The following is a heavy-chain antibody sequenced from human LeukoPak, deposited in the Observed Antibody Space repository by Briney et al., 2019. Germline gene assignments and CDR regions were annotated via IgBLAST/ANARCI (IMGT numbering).Heavy chain of an antibody. CDR3: GRDPPDGI. Sequence: SETLSLTCTVSGGSISSGSYYWSWIRQPAGKGLEWIGRIYTSGSTNYNPSLKSRVTISVDTSKNQFSLKLSSVTAADTAVYYCGRDPPDGIWGQGTMVTVSS. CDR1: GGSISSGSYY. CDR2: IYTSGST. V-gene: IGHV4-61*02. D-gene: IGHD1-14*01. J-gene: IGHJ3*02.